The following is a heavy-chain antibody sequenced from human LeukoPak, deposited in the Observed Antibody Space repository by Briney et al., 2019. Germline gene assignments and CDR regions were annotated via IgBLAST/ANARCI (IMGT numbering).Heavy chain of an antibody. CDR1: GYTFTGYY. CDR3: ARGGRYNWNDQYYFDY. Sequence: EASVKVSCKASGYTFTGYYMHWVRQAPGQGLEWMGWINPNSGGTNYAQKFQGRVTMTRDTSISTAYMELSRLRSDDTAVYYCARGGRYNWNDQYYFDYWGQGTLVTVSS. J-gene: IGHJ4*02. CDR2: INPNSGGT. V-gene: IGHV1-2*02. D-gene: IGHD1-20*01.